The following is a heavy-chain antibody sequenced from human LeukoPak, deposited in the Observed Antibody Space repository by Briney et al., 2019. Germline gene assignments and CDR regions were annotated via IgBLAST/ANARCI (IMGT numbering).Heavy chain of an antibody. J-gene: IGHJ3*02. Sequence: PSETLSLTCTVSGGSISSGSYYWSWTRQPAGKGLEWIGRIYTSGSTNYNPSLKSRVTISVDTSKNQFSLKLSSVTAADTAVYYCARDRGIVVVPAAVLYAFDIWGQGTMVTVSS. CDR1: GGSISSGSYY. V-gene: IGHV4-61*02. CDR2: IYTSGST. CDR3: ARDRGIVVVPAAVLYAFDI. D-gene: IGHD2-2*01.